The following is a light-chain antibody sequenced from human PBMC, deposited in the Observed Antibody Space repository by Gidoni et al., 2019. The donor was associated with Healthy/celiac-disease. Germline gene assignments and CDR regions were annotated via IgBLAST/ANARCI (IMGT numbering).Light chain of an antibody. J-gene: IGKJ2*01. CDR2: WAS. Sequence: DIVMTQSTDSLAVSLGERATINCKSSQSVLYSSNNKNYLAWYQQKPGQPPKLSISWASTRESGVPDRFSGSGSGTDFTLTISSLQAEDVAVYYCQQYYSTPYTFVQWTKLEIQ. CDR1: QSVLYSSNNKNY. CDR3: QQYYSTPYT. V-gene: IGKV4-1*01.